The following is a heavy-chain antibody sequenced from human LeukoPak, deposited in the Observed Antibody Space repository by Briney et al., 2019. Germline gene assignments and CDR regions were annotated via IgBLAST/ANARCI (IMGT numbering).Heavy chain of an antibody. CDR2: LYYSRTT. CDR1: GGSISSGSHH. V-gene: IGHV4-39*01. D-gene: IGHD3-3*01. CDR3: ARHDGRGGNTMGALDP. Sequence: SETLSLTCTVSGGSISSGSHHWGWFRQSPGKGLEWIGSLYYSRTTYYNPSLNSRVTISVVTSKNQFSLQLNSVTAADTAVYYCARHDGRGGNTMGALDPWGQGSLVTVSS. J-gene: IGHJ5*02.